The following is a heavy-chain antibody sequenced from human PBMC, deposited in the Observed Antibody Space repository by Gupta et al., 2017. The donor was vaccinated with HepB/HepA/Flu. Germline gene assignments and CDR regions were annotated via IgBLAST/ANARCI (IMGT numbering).Heavy chain of an antibody. Sequence: EVQLVESGGGLVQPGGSLRLSCVASGFTVSGNYMTWARQAPGKGLEWVSVIYTGGSTYYADSVKGRFTISRDNSKNTVYLQMNSLRVEDTAVYYCARDVTDTGGYWSYWHCDLWGRGTLVTVSS. CDR1: GFTVSGNY. D-gene: IGHD2-21*01. J-gene: IGHJ2*01. CDR3: ARDVTDTGGYWSYWHCDL. V-gene: IGHV3-66*01. CDR2: IYTGGST.